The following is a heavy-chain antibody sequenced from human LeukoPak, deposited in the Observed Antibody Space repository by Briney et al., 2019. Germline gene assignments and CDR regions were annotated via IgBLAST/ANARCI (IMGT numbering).Heavy chain of an antibody. D-gene: IGHD6-6*01. V-gene: IGHV1-2*02. Sequence: ASVKVSCKASGYTFTGYYMDWVRQAPGQGLEWMGWINPNSGGTNYAQKFQGRVTMTRDTSISTAYMELSRLRSDDTAVYYCARGSGGSSGDSSSSVKRYNWFDPWGQGTLVTVSS. CDR1: GYTFTGYY. CDR2: INPNSGGT. J-gene: IGHJ5*02. CDR3: ARGSGGSSGDSSSSVKRYNWFDP.